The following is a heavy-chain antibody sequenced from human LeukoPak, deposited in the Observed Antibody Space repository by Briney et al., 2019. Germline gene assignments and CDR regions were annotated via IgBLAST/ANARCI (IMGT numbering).Heavy chain of an antibody. J-gene: IGHJ4*02. CDR1: GFTVSSNY. Sequence: GGSLRLSCAASGFTVSSNYMSWVRQAPGKGLEWISVIYTGGSTYYADSVKGRFTISRDNSKNTLYLQMNSLRAEDTAVYYCAREGTPTRFRYSSSWAVIDYWGQGTLVTVSS. D-gene: IGHD6-13*01. CDR3: AREGTPTRFRYSSSWAVIDY. CDR2: IYTGGST. V-gene: IGHV3-53*01.